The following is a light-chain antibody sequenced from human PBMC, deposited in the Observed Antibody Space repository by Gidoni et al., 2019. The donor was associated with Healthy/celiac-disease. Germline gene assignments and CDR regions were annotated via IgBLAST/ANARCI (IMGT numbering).Light chain of an antibody. Sequence: DIQMTQSPSSLSASVGDRVNITCRASQSISSYLNWYQQKPGKAPKLLIYAASSLQSGVPSRFSGSGSGTDFTINISSMQPEDFATYYCQQSYSTLPYTFGQGTKLEIK. V-gene: IGKV1-39*01. CDR2: AAS. J-gene: IGKJ2*01. CDR3: QQSYSTLPYT. CDR1: QSISSY.